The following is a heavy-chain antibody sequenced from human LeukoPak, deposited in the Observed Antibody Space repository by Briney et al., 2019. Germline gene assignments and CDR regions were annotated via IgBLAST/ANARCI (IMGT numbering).Heavy chain of an antibody. V-gene: IGHV1-69*13. D-gene: IGHD4-17*01. CDR2: IIPIFGTA. CDR3: ASGPRGYGDYAYYYYMDV. Sequence: GASVKVSCKASGGTFSSYAISWVRQAPGQGLEWMGGIIPIFGTANYAQKFQGRVTITADESTSTAYMELSSLRSEDTAVYYCASGPRGYGDYAYYYYMDVWGKGTTVTISS. J-gene: IGHJ6*03. CDR1: GGTFSSYA.